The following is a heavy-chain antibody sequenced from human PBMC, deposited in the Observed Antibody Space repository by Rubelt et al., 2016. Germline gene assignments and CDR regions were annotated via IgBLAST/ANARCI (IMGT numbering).Heavy chain of an antibody. Sequence: QVQLQQWGAGLLKPSETLSLTCAVYGGSFSGYYWSWIRQPPGKGLEWIGYIYYTGGTTYNPSLKSRVTISVDTSKNQFSLTLTSGTAADNAGYYCAGDAGYGSGNYPGYYGMDVWGQGTTVTVSS. V-gene: IGHV4-34*11. CDR3: AGDAGYGSGNYPGYYGMDV. CDR2: IYYTGGT. J-gene: IGHJ6*02. CDR1: GGSFSGYY. D-gene: IGHD3-10*01.